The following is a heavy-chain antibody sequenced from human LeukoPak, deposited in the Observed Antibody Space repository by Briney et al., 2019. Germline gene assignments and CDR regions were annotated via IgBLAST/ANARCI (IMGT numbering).Heavy chain of an antibody. CDR2: ISGSGGST. CDR1: GFTFSSYA. J-gene: IGHJ2*01. D-gene: IGHD5-24*01. Sequence: GGSLRLSCAASGFTFSSYAMSWVRQAPGKGLEWVSAISGSGGSTYYADSVKGRFTISRDNAKNSLYLQMSSLRAEDTAVYYCAREERDGYNYYWYFDLWGRGTLVTVSS. CDR3: AREERDGYNYYWYFDL. V-gene: IGHV3-23*01.